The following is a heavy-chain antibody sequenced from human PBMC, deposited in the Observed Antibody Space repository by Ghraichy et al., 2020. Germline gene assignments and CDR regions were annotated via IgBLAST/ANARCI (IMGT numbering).Heavy chain of an antibody. CDR3: ARVTGGGSYGQGYYGMDV. J-gene: IGHJ6*02. CDR1: GGTFSSYT. Sequence: SVKVSCKASGGTFSSYTISWVRQAPGQGLEWMGRIIPILGIANYAQKFQGRVTITADKSTSTAYMELSSLRSEDTAVYYCARVTGGGSYGQGYYGMDVWGQGTTVTVSS. V-gene: IGHV1-69*02. CDR2: IIPILGIA. D-gene: IGHD6-19*01.